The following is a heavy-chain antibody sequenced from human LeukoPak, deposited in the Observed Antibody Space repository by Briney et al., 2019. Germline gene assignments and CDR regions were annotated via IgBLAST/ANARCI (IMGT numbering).Heavy chain of an antibody. Sequence: SETLSLTCTVSGGSISSYYWSWIRQPPGKGLEWIGYIYYSGSTNYNPSLKSRVTISVDTSKNQFSLKLSSVTAADTAVYYCARHKLWGYFDYWGQGTLVTVSS. CDR2: IYYSGST. CDR1: GGSISSYY. J-gene: IGHJ4*02. V-gene: IGHV4-59*01. CDR3: ARHKLWGYFDY. D-gene: IGHD5-18*01.